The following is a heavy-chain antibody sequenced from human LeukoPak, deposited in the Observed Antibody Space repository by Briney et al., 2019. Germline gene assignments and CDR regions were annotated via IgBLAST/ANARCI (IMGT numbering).Heavy chain of an antibody. V-gene: IGHV6-1*01. J-gene: IGHJ6*03. CDR1: GDSVSSNSAT. Sequence: SQTLSLTCAISGDSVSSNSATWYWIRQSPSRGLEGLGRTYYRSKWSNDYAVSVKSRITINPDTSKNQFSLQLNSVTPEDTAVYYCARRTTSSMASYSAYYMDVWGSGTTVTVSS. CDR3: ARRTTSSMASYSAYYMDV. CDR2: TYYRSKWSN. D-gene: IGHD2-15*01.